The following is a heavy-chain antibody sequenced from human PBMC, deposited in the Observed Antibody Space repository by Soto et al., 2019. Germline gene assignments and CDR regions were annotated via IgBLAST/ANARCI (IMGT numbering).Heavy chain of an antibody. V-gene: IGHV4-31*03. CDR1: GGSISSGNYY. CDR3: ARRLGTAGSFES. Sequence: SETLSLTCSVSGGSISSGNYYWSWIRQHPGKGLEWIGYIYYGASTYYNPSFKSRVTISIDTSKNLFSLKLSSVTAADTAMYYCARRLGTAGSFESWGLGTLVTVSS. D-gene: IGHD7-27*01. CDR2: IYYGAST. J-gene: IGHJ4*02.